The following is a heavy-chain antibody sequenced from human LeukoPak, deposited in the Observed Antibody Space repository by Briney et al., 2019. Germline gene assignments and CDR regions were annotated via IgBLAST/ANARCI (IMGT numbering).Heavy chain of an antibody. V-gene: IGHV4-59*01. J-gene: IGHJ4*02. D-gene: IGHD5-18*01. Sequence: SETLSLTCSVSDGSINSYYWNWIRRPPGKGLEWIGYIYYSGRTNYNPSLKSRVTISVDTSKDQFSLKLRSVTAADTAVYYCARVVWGYSYGYYFDYWGQGTLVTVSS. CDR3: ARVVWGYSYGYYFDY. CDR1: DGSINSYY. CDR2: IYYSGRT.